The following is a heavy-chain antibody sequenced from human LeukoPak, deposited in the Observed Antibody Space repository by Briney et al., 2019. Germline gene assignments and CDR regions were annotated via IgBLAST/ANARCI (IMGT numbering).Heavy chain of an antibody. Sequence: ASVKVSCKASGYTFTSYYMHWVRQAPGQGLEWMGIINPSDGNTTYAQKFQGRVTMTRDTSTSTVYMEMSSLRSEDTAVYYCARPYFHESSDYYFPTDYWGQGTRVTVSS. CDR1: GYTFTSYY. V-gene: IGHV1-46*01. CDR3: ARPYFHESSDYYFPTDY. D-gene: IGHD3-22*01. J-gene: IGHJ4*02. CDR2: INPSDGNT.